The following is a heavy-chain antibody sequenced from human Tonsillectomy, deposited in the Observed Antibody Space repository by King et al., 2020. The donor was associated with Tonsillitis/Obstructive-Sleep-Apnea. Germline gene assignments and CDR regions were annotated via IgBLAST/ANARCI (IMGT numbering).Heavy chain of an antibody. J-gene: IGHJ4*02. Sequence: VQLQESGPGLVKPSETLSLTCTVSGGSISSYYWSWIRQPPGKGLEWIGYIYYSGSTNYNPSLKSRVTISVDTSKNQFSLKLSSVTAADTAVYYCARGGDSSGFEDYYFDYWGQGTLVTVSS. CDR1: GGSISSYY. CDR3: ARGGDSSGFEDYYFDY. CDR2: IYYSGST. V-gene: IGHV4-59*01. D-gene: IGHD3-22*01.